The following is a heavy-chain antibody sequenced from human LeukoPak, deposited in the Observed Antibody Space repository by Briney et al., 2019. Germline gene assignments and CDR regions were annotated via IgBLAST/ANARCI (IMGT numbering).Heavy chain of an antibody. CDR2: INPNSGGT. V-gene: IGHV1-2*02. Sequence: GASVKVSCKASGYTFTGYYMHWVRQAPGQGLEWMGWINPNSGGTNYAQKFQGRVTMTRDTSISTACMELSRLRSDDTAVYYCARARRVDTAMVYNYWGQGTLVTVSS. CDR3: ARARRVDTAMVYNY. D-gene: IGHD5-18*01. CDR1: GYTFTGYY. J-gene: IGHJ4*02.